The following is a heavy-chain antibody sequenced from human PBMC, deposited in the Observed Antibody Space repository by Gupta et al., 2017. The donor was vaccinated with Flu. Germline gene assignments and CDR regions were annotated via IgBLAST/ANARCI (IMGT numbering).Heavy chain of an antibody. J-gene: IGHJ4*02. V-gene: IGHV4-59*01. CDR3: ARAGYSGSWYLNHFDF. CDR2: ISHSAST. D-gene: IGHD6-13*01. Sequence: PPGKGLEWIGYISHSASTYYDPSLKSRVTMSVDTSKNQFSLKLNSVTAADTAVYYCARAGYSGSWYLNHFDFWGQGALVTVSS.